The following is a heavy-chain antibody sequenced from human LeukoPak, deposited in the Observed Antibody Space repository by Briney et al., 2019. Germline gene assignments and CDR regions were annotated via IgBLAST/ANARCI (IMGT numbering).Heavy chain of an antibody. D-gene: IGHD5-18*01. J-gene: IGHJ4*02. CDR3: AHRSVSAAKVWAFDY. V-gene: IGHV2-5*02. CDR1: GFSLSTSGVG. CDR2: IYWDDDK. Sequence: SGPTLVKPTQTLTLTCTFSGFSLSTSGVGVGWIRQPPGKALEWLALIYWDDDKRYSPSLKSRLTITKDTSKNQVVLTMTNMDPVDTATYYCAHRSVSAAKVWAFDYWGQGTLVTVSS.